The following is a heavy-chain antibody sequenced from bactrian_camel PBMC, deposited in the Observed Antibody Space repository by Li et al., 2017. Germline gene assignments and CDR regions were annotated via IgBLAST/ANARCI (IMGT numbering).Heavy chain of an antibody. J-gene: IGHJ4*01. CDR2: FNFEGT. CDR1: GYTFTGRR. Sequence: HVQLVESGGGSVQTGGSLRLSCAASGYTFTGRRVGWFRKAPGKQREGVAVFNFEGTYYADSVKGRATLSQDDGRTTLYLQINDLKPEDSAMYYCAADQGLSCWGALTSTARFDDLKLRGQGTQVTVS. D-gene: IGHD5*01. V-gene: IGHV3S1*01. CDR3: AADQGLSCWGALTSTARFDDLKL.